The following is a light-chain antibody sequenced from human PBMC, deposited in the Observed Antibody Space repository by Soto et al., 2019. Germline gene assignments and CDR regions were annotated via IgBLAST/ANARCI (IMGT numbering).Light chain of an antibody. V-gene: IGKV3-11*01. Sequence: EVVMTQSPVTLSVSPGDTATLSCRASQNVNRNLAWLQQKPGQAPRLLIYDASNRATGIPARFSGSGSGTDFTLTISSLEPEDFAVYYCQQRSNWPLTFGPGTKVDIK. CDR2: DAS. J-gene: IGKJ3*01. CDR3: QQRSNWPLT. CDR1: QNVNRN.